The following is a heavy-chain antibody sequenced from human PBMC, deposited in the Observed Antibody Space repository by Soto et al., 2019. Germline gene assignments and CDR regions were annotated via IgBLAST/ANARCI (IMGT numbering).Heavy chain of an antibody. V-gene: IGHV3-30*18. J-gene: IGHJ6*02. D-gene: IGHD3-16*02. CDR1: GFTFSSYG. CDR2: ISYDGSNK. CDR3: AKADDYVWGSYRAYVYGMDV. Sequence: ESGGGVVQPGRSLRLSCAASGFTFSSYGMHWVRQAPGKGLEWVAVISYDGSNKYYADSVKGRFTISRDNSKNTLYLQMNSLRAEDTAVYYCAKADDYVWGSYRAYVYGMDVWGQGTTVTVSS.